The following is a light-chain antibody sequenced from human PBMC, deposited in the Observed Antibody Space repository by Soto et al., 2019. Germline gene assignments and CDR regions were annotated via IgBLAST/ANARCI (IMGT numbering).Light chain of an antibody. V-gene: IGKV1-5*01. CDR1: QSISSW. CDR3: QQYNSYSL. Sequence: DIQMTHSPSTLSASVGDRVTITCRASQSISSWLAWYQQKPGKAPKLLIYDASSLESGVPSRFSGSGSGTEFTLTISSLQPDDFPTYYCQQYNSYSLFGGGTKVEIK. J-gene: IGKJ4*01. CDR2: DAS.